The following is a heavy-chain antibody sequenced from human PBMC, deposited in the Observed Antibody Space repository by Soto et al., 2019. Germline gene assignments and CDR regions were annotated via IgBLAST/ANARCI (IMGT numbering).Heavy chain of an antibody. CDR1: GFTFSSYS. D-gene: IGHD3-10*01. CDR2: ISSSSSTI. Sequence: EVQLVESGGGLVQPGGSLRLSCAASGFTFSSYSMNWVRQAPGKGLEWVSYISSSSSTIYYADSVKGRFTISRDNAKNSLYLQMNSLRAEGTAVYYCARGESLLWFGELYYFDYWGQGTLVTVSS. CDR3: ARGESLLWFGELYYFDY. V-gene: IGHV3-48*01. J-gene: IGHJ4*02.